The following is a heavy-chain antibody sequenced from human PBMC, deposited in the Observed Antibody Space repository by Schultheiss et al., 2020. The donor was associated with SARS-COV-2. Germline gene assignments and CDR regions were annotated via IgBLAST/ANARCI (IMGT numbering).Heavy chain of an antibody. CDR2: IYYSGST. D-gene: IGHD2/OR15-2a*01. CDR3: VKEEGHGPNNFDY. CDR1: GGSISSGGYY. J-gene: IGHJ4*02. V-gene: IGHV4-31*03. Sequence: SETLSLTCTVSGGSISSGGYYWSWSRQHPGKGLEWIGYIYYSGSTYYNPSLKSRVTISVDTSKNHFSLKLSSVTAADTAVYYCVKEEGHGPNNFDYWGQGTLVTVSS.